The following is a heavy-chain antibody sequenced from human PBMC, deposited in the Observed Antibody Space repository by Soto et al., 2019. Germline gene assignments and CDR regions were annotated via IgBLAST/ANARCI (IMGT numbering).Heavy chain of an antibody. CDR2: IYPGDSDT. CDR1: GYSFTSYW. CDR3: ARHQGSTSCYGCYYYGMDV. Sequence: EVQLVQSGAEVKKPGESLKISCKGSGYSFTSYWIGWVRQMPGKGLEWMGIIYPGDSDTRYSPSFQGQVTISADKSIGSAYLQWSSLKASDTAMYYCARHQGSTSCYGCYYYGMDVWGQGNTVTVSS. J-gene: IGHJ6*02. V-gene: IGHV5-51*01. D-gene: IGHD2-2*01.